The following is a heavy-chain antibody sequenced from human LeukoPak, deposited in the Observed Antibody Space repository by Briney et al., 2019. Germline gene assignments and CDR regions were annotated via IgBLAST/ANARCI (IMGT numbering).Heavy chain of an antibody. V-gene: IGHV4-34*01. Sequence: SETLSLTCAVYGGSFSGYYWSWLRQPPGKGLEGIGEINHSGSTNYNPSLKSQVTISVDTSKNQFSLKLSSVTAAETAVYFCARGVNNWNIDVFDIWGQGTTVTVSS. J-gene: IGHJ3*02. CDR1: GGSFSGYY. CDR3: ARGVNNWNIDVFDI. CDR2: INHSGST. D-gene: IGHD1/OR15-1a*01.